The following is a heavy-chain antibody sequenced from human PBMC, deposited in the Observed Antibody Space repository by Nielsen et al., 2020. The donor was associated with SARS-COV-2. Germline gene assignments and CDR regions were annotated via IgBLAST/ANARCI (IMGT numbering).Heavy chain of an antibody. Sequence: ASVNVSCKVSGYTLTELSMHWVRQAPGQGLEWMGWINPNSGGTNYAQKFQGRVTMTRDTSISTAYMELSRLRSDDTAVYYCARVGSAAGYYYYGMDVWGQGTTVTVSS. CDR2: INPNSGGT. CDR1: GYTLTELS. D-gene: IGHD3-10*01. J-gene: IGHJ6*02. CDR3: ARVGSAAGYYYYGMDV. V-gene: IGHV1-2*02.